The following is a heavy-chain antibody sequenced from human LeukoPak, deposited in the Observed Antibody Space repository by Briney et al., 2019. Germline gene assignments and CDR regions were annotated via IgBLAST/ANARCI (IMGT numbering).Heavy chain of an antibody. Sequence: PGGSLRLSCAASGFTFSSYWMNWVRQAPGKGLEWVSGLSGSGGSIDYADSVKGRFTVSRDNSKNTLFLQMNSLRAEDTAIYYCAKERDYGPADYWGQGTLVTVSS. V-gene: IGHV3-23*01. J-gene: IGHJ4*02. D-gene: IGHD4/OR15-4a*01. CDR2: LSGSGGSI. CDR1: GFTFSSYW. CDR3: AKERDYGPADY.